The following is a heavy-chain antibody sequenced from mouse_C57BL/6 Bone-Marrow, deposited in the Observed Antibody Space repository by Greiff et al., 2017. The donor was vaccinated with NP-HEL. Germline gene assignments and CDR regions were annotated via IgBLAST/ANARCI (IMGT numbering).Heavy chain of an antibody. Sequence: QVQLQQSGAELMKPGASVKLSCKATGYTFTGYWIEWVKQRPGHGLEWIGEILPGSGSTNYNEKFKGKATFTADTSSNTAYMQLSSLTTEDSAIYYGARKGLWLRQGYYFDYWGQGTTLTVSS. CDR1: GYTFTGYW. J-gene: IGHJ2*01. V-gene: IGHV1-9*01. CDR2: ILPGSGST. CDR3: ARKGLWLRQGYYFDY. D-gene: IGHD2-2*01.